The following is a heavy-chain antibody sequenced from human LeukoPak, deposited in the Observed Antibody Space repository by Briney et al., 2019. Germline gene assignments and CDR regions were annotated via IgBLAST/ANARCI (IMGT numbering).Heavy chain of an antibody. Sequence: SETLSLTWTVSGGSISSYYWSWIRQPPGKGLEWIGEINHSGSTNYNPSLKSRVTISVDTSKNQFSLKLSSVTAADTAVYYCARGGVQLWTRAFDYWGQGTLVTVSS. J-gene: IGHJ4*02. D-gene: IGHD5-18*01. CDR2: INHSGST. V-gene: IGHV4-34*01. CDR1: GGSISSYY. CDR3: ARGGVQLWTRAFDY.